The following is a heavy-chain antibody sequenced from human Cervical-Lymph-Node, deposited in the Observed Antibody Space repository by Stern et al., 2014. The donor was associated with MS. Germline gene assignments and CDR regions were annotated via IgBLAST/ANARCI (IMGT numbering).Heavy chain of an antibody. D-gene: IGHD4-17*01. CDR3: TRVWSHYGAYGMDV. V-gene: IGHV7-4-1*02. J-gene: IGHJ6*02. CDR2: IHTNTGNP. CDR1: GYTFTSYP. Sequence: QVQLVESGSELKKPGASVKVSCKASGYTFTSYPMNWVRQAPGQGLEWMGWIHTNTGNPTYAQGFTGRFVFYLATSVSTAYLQISSLKAEDTAVYYCTRVWSHYGAYGMDVWGQGTTVTVSS.